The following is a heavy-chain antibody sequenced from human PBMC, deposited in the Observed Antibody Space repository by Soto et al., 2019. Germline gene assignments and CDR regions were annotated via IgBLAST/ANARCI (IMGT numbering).Heavy chain of an antibody. Sequence: SVKVSCKASGGTFSSYAISWVRQAPGQGLEWMGGIIPIFGTANYAQKFQGRVTITADKSTSTAYTELSSLRSEDTAVYYCARDLKYSSFLTKSYYYGMDVWGQGTTVTVSS. J-gene: IGHJ6*02. CDR3: ARDLKYSSFLTKSYYYGMDV. CDR2: IIPIFGTA. V-gene: IGHV1-69*06. CDR1: GGTFSSYA. D-gene: IGHD6-6*01.